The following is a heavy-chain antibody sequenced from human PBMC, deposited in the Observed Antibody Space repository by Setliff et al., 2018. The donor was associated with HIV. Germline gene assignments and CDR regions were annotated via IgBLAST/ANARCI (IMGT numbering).Heavy chain of an antibody. CDR1: GFGFNTYD. CDR2: VHVGGGRT. D-gene: IGHD6-25*01. Sequence: GGSLRLSCAASGFGFNTYDMNWVRQAPGQGPEWVSVVHVGGGRTDYADSVRGRFVISRDDSNKSLYLQMNSLRVDDTGIYYCAKDLSGGDFHYWGQGILVTVSS. V-gene: IGHV3-23*01. CDR3: AKDLSGGDFHY. J-gene: IGHJ4*02.